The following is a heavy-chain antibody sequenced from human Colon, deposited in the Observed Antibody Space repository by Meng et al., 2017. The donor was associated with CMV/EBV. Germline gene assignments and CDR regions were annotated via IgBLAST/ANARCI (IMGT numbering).Heavy chain of an antibody. CDR3: ARDRLGGIDY. D-gene: IGHD3-16*01. V-gene: IGHV3-30-3*01. CDR1: GFIFSAYA. J-gene: IGHJ4*02. Sequence: GESLKISCEGSGFIFSAYAMHWVRQAPGKGLEWLAVKSFDGSIEYHADSVKGQFIISRDNSKNSVYLQMNSLRSDDTAVYYCARDRLGGIDYWGLGTLVTVSS. CDR2: KSFDGSIE.